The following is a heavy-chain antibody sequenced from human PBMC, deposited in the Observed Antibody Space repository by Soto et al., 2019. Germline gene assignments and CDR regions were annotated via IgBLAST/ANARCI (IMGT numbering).Heavy chain of an antibody. CDR2: THYSESS. D-gene: IGHD3-10*01. CDR1: VASLSRGYYY. CDR3: ARSRGPRNRNAFDI. J-gene: IGHJ3*02. Sequence: SETLSLACTFYVASLSRGYYYWGWIRQPPGKGLEWIGSTHYSESSYFYPSLQSRVTISLDTSQNQISLNLSSVTGADTAVYYCARSRGPRNRNAFDIGGHGT. V-gene: IGHV4-39*01.